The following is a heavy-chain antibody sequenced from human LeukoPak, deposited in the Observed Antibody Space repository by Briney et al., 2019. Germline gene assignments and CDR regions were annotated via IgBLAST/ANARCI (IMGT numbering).Heavy chain of an antibody. CDR1: GGSISSYY. CDR3: ARGPQCSGFSCGFDY. J-gene: IGHJ4*02. CDR2: IYTSGST. Sequence: SSETLSLTCTVSGGSISSYYWSWIRQPAGKGLEWLGRIYTSGSTYYTPSLKRRVPMSVDTPKNQFSLNLTSVTAADTAVYYCARGPQCSGFSCGFDYWGQGTLVTVSS. V-gene: IGHV4-4*07. D-gene: IGHD2-15*01.